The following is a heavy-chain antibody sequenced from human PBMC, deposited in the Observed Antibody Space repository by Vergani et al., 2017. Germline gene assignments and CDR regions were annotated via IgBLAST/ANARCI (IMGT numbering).Heavy chain of an antibody. V-gene: IGHV1-69*01. CDR3: ASGYRGYSYGGSSGYYYYYMDV. CDR2: IIPIFGTA. CDR1: GGTFSSYA. J-gene: IGHJ6*03. Sequence: QVQLVQSGAEVKKPGSSVKVSCKASGGTFSSYAISWVRQAPGQGLEWMGGIIPIFGTANYAQKFQGRVTITADESTSTAYMELSSLRSEDTAVYYGASGYRGYSYGGSSGYYYYYMDVWGKGTTVTVSS. D-gene: IGHD5-18*01.